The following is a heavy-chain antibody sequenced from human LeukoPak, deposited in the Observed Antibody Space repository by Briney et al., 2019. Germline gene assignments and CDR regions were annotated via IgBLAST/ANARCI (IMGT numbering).Heavy chain of an antibody. CDR1: GFTFSSYW. V-gene: IGHV3-23*01. CDR3: AKFSWLSTYFDY. J-gene: IGHJ4*02. CDR2: ITGSGGTT. D-gene: IGHD3-22*01. Sequence: PGGSLRLSCAASGFTFSSYWMSWVRQAPGKGLEWVSAITGSGGTTYYADSVKGRFTISRDNSKNTLYLQMNSLRAEDTAVYYCAKFSWLSTYFDYWGQGTLVTVSS.